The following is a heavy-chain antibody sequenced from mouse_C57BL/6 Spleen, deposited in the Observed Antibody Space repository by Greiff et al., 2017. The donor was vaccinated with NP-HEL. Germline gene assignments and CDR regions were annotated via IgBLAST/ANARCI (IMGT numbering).Heavy chain of an antibody. V-gene: IGHV1-9*01. Sequence: VKLQESGAELMKPGASVKLSCTATGYTFTGDWIEWVKQRPGHGLEWIGENLPGSGSTNYNEKFKGKTTFTSDTSSNTAYMQLSSLTTEDSAIYNCGRCITKENMDVWGPGTTVTVSS. CDR3: GRCITKENMDV. CDR1: GYTFTGDW. CDR2: NLPGSGST. J-gene: IGHJ1*01. D-gene: IGHD1-2*01.